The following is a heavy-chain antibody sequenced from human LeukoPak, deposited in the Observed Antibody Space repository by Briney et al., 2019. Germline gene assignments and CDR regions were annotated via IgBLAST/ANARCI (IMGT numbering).Heavy chain of an antibody. V-gene: IGHV3-21*01. J-gene: IGHJ4*02. CDR3: ARSRDGYQIDY. CDR1: GFTFSSYS. D-gene: IGHD5-24*01. Sequence: GGSLRLSCAASGFTFSSYSMNWVRQAPGKGLEWVSSISSTSSYIYYADSVKGRFTISRDNAKNSLYLQMNSLRAEDTAVYYCARSRDGYQIDYWGQGTLVTVSS. CDR2: ISSTSSYI.